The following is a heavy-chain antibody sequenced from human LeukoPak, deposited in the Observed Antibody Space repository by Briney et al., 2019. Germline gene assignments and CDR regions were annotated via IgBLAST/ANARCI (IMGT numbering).Heavy chain of an antibody. Sequence: SETLSLTCTVSGGSISSSSYYWGWIRQPPGKGLEWIGSIYYSGSTYYNPSLKSRVTISVDTSKNQFSLKLSSVTAADTAVYYCARGGYGSGWDYMDVWGKGTTVTVSS. J-gene: IGHJ6*03. V-gene: IGHV4-39*07. CDR1: GGSISSSSYY. CDR3: ARGGYGSGWDYMDV. D-gene: IGHD3-10*01. CDR2: IYYSGST.